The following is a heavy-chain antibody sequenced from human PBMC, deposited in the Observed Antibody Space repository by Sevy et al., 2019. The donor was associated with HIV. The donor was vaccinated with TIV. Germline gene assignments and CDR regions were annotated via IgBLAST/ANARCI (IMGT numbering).Heavy chain of an antibody. CDR2: MKEDGSEK. V-gene: IGHV3-7*01. CDR3: VRGGGGGYSYSLDY. D-gene: IGHD5-18*01. J-gene: IGHJ4*02. Sequence: GGSLRLSCAASGFTFSVYWMSWVRQAPGKGLEWVATMKEDGSEKYYVDSVKGRFTISRDNAKNSLYLQMNSLRAEDTDVYYCVRGGGGGYSYSLDYWGQGTLVTVSS. CDR1: GFTFSVYW.